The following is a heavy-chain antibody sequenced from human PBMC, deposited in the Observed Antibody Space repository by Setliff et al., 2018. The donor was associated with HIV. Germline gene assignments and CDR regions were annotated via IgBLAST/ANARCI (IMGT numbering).Heavy chain of an antibody. CDR2: ISYSGRP. D-gene: IGHD5-12*01. CDR1: GGSVNTSSYY. J-gene: IGHJ4*02. CDR3: ARSRGTQQEEYYFDY. Sequence: PSETLSLTCTVSGGSVNTSSYYWGWIRQPPGRGLEWIGSISYSGRPYYNPSLKSRVAIYLDPSKNQFSLNLISVTAADTAVYYCARSRGTQQEEYYFDYWGPGTLVTVSS. V-gene: IGHV4-39*01.